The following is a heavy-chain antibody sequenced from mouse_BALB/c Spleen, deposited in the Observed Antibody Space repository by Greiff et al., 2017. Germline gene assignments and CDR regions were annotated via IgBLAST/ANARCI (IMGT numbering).Heavy chain of an antibody. CDR2: ISYSGST. Sequence: EVKLQESGPCLVKPSQTLSLPCSVTGDPIPRCYWDWIRKFPGNKLEYIGYISYSGSTYYNPSLKSRISITRDTSKNQYYLQLNSVTTEDTATYYCARYGGRAWFAYWGQGTLVTVSA. D-gene: IGHD1-1*01. J-gene: IGHJ3*01. CDR3: ARYGGRAWFAY. CDR1: GDPIPRCY. V-gene: IGHV3-8*02.